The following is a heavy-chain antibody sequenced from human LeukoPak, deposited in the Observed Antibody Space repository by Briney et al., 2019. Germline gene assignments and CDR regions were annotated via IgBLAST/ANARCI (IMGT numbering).Heavy chain of an antibody. CDR3: AKDLFGVAGSWGYFQY. Sequence: GGSLRLSCAVSGFTLSDYAMSWVRQAPGKGPEWISAIRGGSSDTYYADSVRGRFTISRDNSKNTLYLQMNSLSAEVTAVYYCAKDLFGVAGSWGYFQYWGPGTLVTVSS. V-gene: IGHV3-23*01. J-gene: IGHJ1*01. CDR1: GFTLSDYA. D-gene: IGHD6-19*01. CDR2: IRGGSSDT.